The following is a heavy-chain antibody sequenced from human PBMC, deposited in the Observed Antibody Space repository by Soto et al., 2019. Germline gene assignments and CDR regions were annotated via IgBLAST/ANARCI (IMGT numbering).Heavy chain of an antibody. Sequence: QVQLVQSGAEVKKPGSSVKVSCKASGGTFNTYTISWVRQVPGQGLEWMGGIMPLYAKPTYAQPFLGRLTIAADEHTSTVYMDLSSLKSEDTAIYYCARGGSGYVWFNEFWGQGTLVTVSS. CDR1: GGTFNTYT. J-gene: IGHJ4*02. CDR2: IMPLYAKP. D-gene: IGHD3-22*01. V-gene: IGHV1-69*01. CDR3: ARGGSGYVWFNEF.